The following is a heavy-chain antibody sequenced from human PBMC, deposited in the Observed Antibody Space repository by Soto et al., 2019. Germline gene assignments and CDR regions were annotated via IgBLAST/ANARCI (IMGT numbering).Heavy chain of an antibody. Sequence: SETLSLTCTISGGSINSPSHSWGWVRQPPGKGLEWIGSIFFTGRTYYTPSLKSRVTISADPRQNQFSLTLRSVNAADTAVYFCAGPPFTRAAASFERRNRYDPSAPGTLVTVSS. CDR3: AGPPFTRAAASFERRNRYDP. CDR1: GGSINSPSHS. V-gene: IGHV4-39*01. CDR2: IFFTGRT. D-gene: IGHD6-25*01. J-gene: IGHJ5*02.